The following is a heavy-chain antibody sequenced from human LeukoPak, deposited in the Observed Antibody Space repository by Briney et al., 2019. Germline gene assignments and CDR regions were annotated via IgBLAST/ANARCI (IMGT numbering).Heavy chain of an antibody. CDR1: GGTFSSYA. CDR3: AGDDCGDTCYPGGY. CDR2: IIPIFGTA. Sequence: SVKVSCKASGGTFSSYAISWVRQAPGQGLEWMGGIIPIFGTANYAQKFQGRVTITADKSTSTVYMELSSLTSEDTALYYCAGDDCGDTCYPGGYWGQGTLVTVSS. D-gene: IGHD2-21*01. J-gene: IGHJ4*02. V-gene: IGHV1-69*06.